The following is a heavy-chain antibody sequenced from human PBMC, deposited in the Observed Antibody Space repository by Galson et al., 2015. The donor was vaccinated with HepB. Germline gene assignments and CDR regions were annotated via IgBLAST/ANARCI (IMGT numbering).Heavy chain of an antibody. CDR3: ARDYGDYDRNFDY. CDR2: ISSSSSYT. J-gene: IGHJ4*02. V-gene: IGHV3-11*05. CDR1: GFTFSDYY. Sequence: SLRLSCAASGFTFSDYYMSWIRQAPGKGLEWVSYISSSSSYTNYADSVKGRFTISRDNAKNSLYLQMNSLRAEDTAVYYCARDYGDYDRNFDYWGQGTLVTVSS. D-gene: IGHD4-17*01.